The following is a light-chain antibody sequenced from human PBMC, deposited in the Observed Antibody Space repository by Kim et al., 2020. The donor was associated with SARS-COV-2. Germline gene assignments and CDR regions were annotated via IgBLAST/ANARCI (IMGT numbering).Light chain of an antibody. CDR2: GKN. J-gene: IGLJ1*01. Sequence: AVGQTVRITCQGDSLRSYYASWYQQKPGQAPVLVIYGKNNRRSGIPDRFSGSSSGNTASLTITGAQAEDEADYYCNSRDSSGNHYVFGTGTKVTVL. V-gene: IGLV3-19*01. CDR3: NSRDSSGNHYV. CDR1: SLRSYY.